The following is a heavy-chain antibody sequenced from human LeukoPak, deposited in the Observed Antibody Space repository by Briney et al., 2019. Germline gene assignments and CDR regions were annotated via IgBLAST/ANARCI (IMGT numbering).Heavy chain of an antibody. Sequence: PGGSLRLSCAASGFTFSSYSMNWVRQAPGKGLEWVSAISGSGGSTYYADSVKGRFTISRDNSKNTLYLQMNSLRAEDTAVYYCARALLDTFDYWGQGTLVTVSS. CDR2: ISGSGGST. D-gene: IGHD5-18*01. CDR1: GFTFSSYS. J-gene: IGHJ4*02. V-gene: IGHV3-23*01. CDR3: ARALLDTFDY.